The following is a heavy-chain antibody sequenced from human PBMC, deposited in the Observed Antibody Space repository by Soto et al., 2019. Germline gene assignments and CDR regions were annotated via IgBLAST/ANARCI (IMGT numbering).Heavy chain of an antibody. CDR1: GFSFSSYG. CDR3: ARALDFWSAYFDY. V-gene: IGHV3-33*01. Sequence: GVPLRLSCGACGFSFSSYGMHWVRQAPGKGLEWVAVIWYDGSNKYYADSVKGRFTISRDNSKNTLYLQMNSLRTEDTAVYYCARALDFWSAYFDYWGQGSLVTVSS. D-gene: IGHD3-3*01. CDR2: IWYDGSNK. J-gene: IGHJ4*02.